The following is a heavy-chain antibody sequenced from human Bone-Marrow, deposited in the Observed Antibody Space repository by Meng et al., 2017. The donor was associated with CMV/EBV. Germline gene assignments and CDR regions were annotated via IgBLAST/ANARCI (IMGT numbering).Heavy chain of an antibody. D-gene: IGHD2-21*01. CDR1: GYSFTDYY. Sequence: ASVKVSCKAPGYSFTDYYIHWVRQAPGQGLEWMGRVNPKGGGTSYAQKFQGRITMTRDTSSSTVSRESNRLTSADTAVYYCARDGIGILYVVRFAVPRATGGFDLWGRGTTVTVSS. V-gene: IGHV1-2*02. CDR3: ARDGIGILYVVRFAVPRATGGFDL. J-gene: IGHJ6*02. CDR2: VNPKGGGT.